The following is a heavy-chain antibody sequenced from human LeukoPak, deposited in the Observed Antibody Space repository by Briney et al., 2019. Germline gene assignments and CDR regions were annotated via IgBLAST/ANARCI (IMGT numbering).Heavy chain of an antibody. J-gene: IGHJ4*02. CDR2: ISSSSSTI. CDR3: AKALSGNYFPVN. D-gene: IGHD1-26*01. Sequence: PGGSLRLSCVASGFTFSKYGMNWVRQAPGKGLEWVSYISSSSSTICYADSVKGRFTISRDNGKHSLYLQMSSLRDEDTAVYYCAKALSGNYFPVNWGQGTLVTVSS. CDR1: GFTFSKYG. V-gene: IGHV3-48*02.